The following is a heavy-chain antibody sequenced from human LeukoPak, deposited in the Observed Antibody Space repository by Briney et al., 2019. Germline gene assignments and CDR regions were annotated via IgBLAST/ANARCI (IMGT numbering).Heavy chain of an antibody. Sequence: PGGSLRLSCAASGFIFSTYSMNWVRQAPGKGLVWVSRINTDGSSTYYADSVKGRFTISRDNAKNTLYLQMNSLRAEDTAVYYCASPGTTVTTRNAFDIWGQGTMVTVSS. CDR2: INTDGSST. CDR1: GFIFSTYS. J-gene: IGHJ3*02. CDR3: ASPGTTVTTRNAFDI. D-gene: IGHD4-17*01. V-gene: IGHV3-74*01.